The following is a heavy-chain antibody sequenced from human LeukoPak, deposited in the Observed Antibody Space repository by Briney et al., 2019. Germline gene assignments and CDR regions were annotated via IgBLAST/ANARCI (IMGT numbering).Heavy chain of an antibody. V-gene: IGHV1-69*05. CDR3: ARVEYGSGTQRWYFDY. CDR1: GGTFSSYA. D-gene: IGHD3-10*01. CDR2: IIPIFGTA. Sequence: SVKVTCKASGGTFSSYAISWVRQAPGQGLEWMGGIIPIFGTANYAQKFQGRVTITTDEYTSTAYMELSSLRSEDTAVYYCARVEYGSGTQRWYFDYWGQGTLVTVSS. J-gene: IGHJ4*02.